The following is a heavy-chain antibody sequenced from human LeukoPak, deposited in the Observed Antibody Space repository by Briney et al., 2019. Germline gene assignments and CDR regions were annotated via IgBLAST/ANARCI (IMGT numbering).Heavy chain of an antibody. CDR1: GYTFTSYG. D-gene: IGHD3-22*01. Sequence: ASVNASCKASGYTFTSYGISWVRQAPGQGLEWMGWISAYNGNTNYAQKLQGRVTMTTDTSTSTAYMELRSLRSDDTAVYYCARGPDYYDSSGYHWDWGQGALVTVSS. CDR3: ARGPDYYDSSGYHWD. CDR2: ISAYNGNT. V-gene: IGHV1-18*01. J-gene: IGHJ4*02.